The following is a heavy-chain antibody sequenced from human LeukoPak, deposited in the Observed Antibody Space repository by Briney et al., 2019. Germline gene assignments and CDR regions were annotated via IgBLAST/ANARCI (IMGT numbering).Heavy chain of an antibody. D-gene: IGHD3-16*01. CDR3: ATQRGSYLWGTDFDY. V-gene: IGHV1-2*02. CDR1: GYTFTVYY. J-gene: IGHJ4*02. CDR2: INPNSGDT. Sequence: ASVTVSCKASGYTFTVYYMHWVRQAPGQGLGWMGWINPNSGDTKYAQKFQGRVTMTRDTSISTAYMELSRLRSDDTALYYCATQRGSYLWGTDFDYWGQGTLVTVSS.